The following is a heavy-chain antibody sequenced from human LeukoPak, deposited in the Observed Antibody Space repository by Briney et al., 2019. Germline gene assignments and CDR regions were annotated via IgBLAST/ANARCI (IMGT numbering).Heavy chain of an antibody. CDR2: INGDGIST. J-gene: IGHJ4*02. D-gene: IGHD1-26*01. V-gene: IGHV3-74*01. CDR3: ARDGWVDY. CDR1: GFTFSSYW. Sequence: GGSLRLSCAASGFTFSSYWRHWVRQAPGKGLVWVARINGDGISTTYADSVKGRFTISRDNARNTVYLQMISLRGEDTAVYYCARDGWVDYWGQGTLVTVSS.